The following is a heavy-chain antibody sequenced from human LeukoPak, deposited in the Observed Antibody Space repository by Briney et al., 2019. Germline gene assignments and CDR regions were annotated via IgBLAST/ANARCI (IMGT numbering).Heavy chain of an antibody. V-gene: IGHV1-69*04. CDR2: IIPILGIT. CDR3: ARIAAAGKEGYYGTDV. CDR1: GGSFTSYA. D-gene: IGHD6-13*01. J-gene: IGHJ6*02. Sequence: RASVKVSCKASGGSFTSYAINWVRQTPGQGLECMGRIIPILGITNYPQRFQGRVTITADTSTSTAYMEVSSLRSGDTAVYYCARIAAAGKEGYYGTDVWGQGTTVTVSS.